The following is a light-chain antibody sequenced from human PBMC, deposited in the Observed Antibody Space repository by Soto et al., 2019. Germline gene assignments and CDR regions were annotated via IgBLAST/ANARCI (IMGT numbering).Light chain of an antibody. CDR1: QSVNNNY. V-gene: IGKV3-20*01. J-gene: IGKJ5*01. CDR3: QQYGRTPPIT. Sequence: EIVLTQSPGTLSLSPGERATLSCRASQSVNNNYFAWYQQKPGQAPRPRIYDASRRATGIPDRFSGSGSGTDFTLTISRLEPEDFAVYYCQQYGRTPPITFGQGTRLEIK. CDR2: DAS.